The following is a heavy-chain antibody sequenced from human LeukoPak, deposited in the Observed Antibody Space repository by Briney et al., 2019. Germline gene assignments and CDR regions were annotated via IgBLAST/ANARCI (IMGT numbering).Heavy chain of an antibody. D-gene: IGHD6-19*01. CDR2: INAGNGNT. CDR1: GYTFTSYA. Sequence: RASVKVSCKASGYTFTSYAMHWVRQAPGQRLEWMGWINAGNGNTKYSQKFQGRVTITRDTSASTAYMELSSLRSEDTAVYYCARVLAVAASYYYYGMDVWGQGTTVTVSS. J-gene: IGHJ6*02. CDR3: ARVLAVAASYYYYGMDV. V-gene: IGHV1-3*01.